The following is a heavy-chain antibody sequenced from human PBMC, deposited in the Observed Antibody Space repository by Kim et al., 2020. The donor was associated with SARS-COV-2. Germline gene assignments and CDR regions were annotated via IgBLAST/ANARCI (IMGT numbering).Heavy chain of an antibody. D-gene: IGHD3-9*01. V-gene: IGHV3-30*02. Sequence: SVKGRFTISRDTSKNTLYLQMNCMRAEDTAVYYCAKESAPLRYFDWLLDYWGQGTLVTVSS. J-gene: IGHJ4*02. CDR3: AKESAPLRYFDWLLDY.